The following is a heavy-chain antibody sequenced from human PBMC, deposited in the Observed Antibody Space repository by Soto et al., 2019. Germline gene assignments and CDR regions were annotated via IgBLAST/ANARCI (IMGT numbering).Heavy chain of an antibody. CDR1: GFTFSSDW. V-gene: IGHV3-74*01. D-gene: IGHD3-22*01. CDR2: INTDGSGT. J-gene: IGHJ3*02. CDR3: ARDSYFDDSSGYLDI. Sequence: GGSLRLSCAASGFTFSSDWMHWVRQAPGKGLVWVSRINTDGSGTSYADSVKGRFTISRDNAKNTLYLQMNSLRAEDTAVYYCARDSYFDDSSGYLDIWGQGTMVTVSS.